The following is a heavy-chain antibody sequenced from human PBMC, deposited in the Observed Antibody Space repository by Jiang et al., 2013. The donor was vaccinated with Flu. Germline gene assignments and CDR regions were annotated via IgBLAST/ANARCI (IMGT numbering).Heavy chain of an antibody. CDR2: ISAYNGNT. CDR1: GYTFTSYG. Sequence: SCKASGYTFTSYGISWVRQAPGQGLEWMGWISAYNGNTNYAQKLQGRVTMTTDTSTSTAYMELRSLRSDDTAVYYCARTGDFTLTKDLDYWGQGTLVTVSS. V-gene: IGHV1-18*01. J-gene: IGHJ4*02. D-gene: IGHD7-27*01. CDR3: ARTGDFTLTKDLDY.